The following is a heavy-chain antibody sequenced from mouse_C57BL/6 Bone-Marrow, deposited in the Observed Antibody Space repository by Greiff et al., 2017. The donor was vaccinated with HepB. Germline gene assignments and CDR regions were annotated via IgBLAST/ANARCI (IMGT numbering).Heavy chain of an antibody. J-gene: IGHJ4*01. V-gene: IGHV5-6*02. CDR1: GFTFSSYG. CDR2: ISSGGSYT. D-gene: IGHD1-1*01. CDR3: ARRTITTVVEDSMDY. Sequence: DVKLVESGGDLVKPGGSLKLSCAASGFTFSSYGMSWVRQTPDKRLEWVATISSGGSYTYYPDSVKGRFTISRDNAKNTLYLQMSSLKSEDTAMYYCARRTITTVVEDSMDYWGQGTSVTVSS.